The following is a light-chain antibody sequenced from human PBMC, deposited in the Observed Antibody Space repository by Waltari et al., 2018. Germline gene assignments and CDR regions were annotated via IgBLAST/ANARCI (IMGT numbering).Light chain of an antibody. CDR2: GAS. CDR1: QSVSNN. J-gene: IGKJ1*01. Sequence: EIVMTQSPATLSVAPGERATLSCRASQSVSNNLAWYQQKPCQTPMLLIYGASIRATGIPARFSGSGSGTEFTLTISSLQSEDFAVYYCHQYNRWPRTFGQGTKVEIK. V-gene: IGKV3D-15*01. CDR3: HQYNRWPRT.